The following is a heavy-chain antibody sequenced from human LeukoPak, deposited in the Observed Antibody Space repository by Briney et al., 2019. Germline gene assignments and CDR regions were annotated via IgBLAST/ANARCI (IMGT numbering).Heavy chain of an antibody. CDR3: ARDWDDDSSGPSSFDY. Sequence: GGSLRLSCAASGFTFSSHWMHWVRQAPGKGLEWVAVISYDGSNKYYADSVKGRFTISRDNSKNTLYLQMNSLRAEDTAVYYCARDWDDDSSGPSSFDYWGQGTLVTVSS. CDR1: GFTFSSHW. D-gene: IGHD3-22*01. CDR2: ISYDGSNK. J-gene: IGHJ4*02. V-gene: IGHV3-30*03.